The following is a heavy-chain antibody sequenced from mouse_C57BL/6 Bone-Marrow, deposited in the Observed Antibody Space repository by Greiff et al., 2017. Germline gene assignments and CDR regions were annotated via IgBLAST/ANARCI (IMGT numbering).Heavy chain of an antibody. CDR2: IDPEIGDT. Sequence: VQLKESGAELVRPGASVKLSCTASGFNIKDDYIHWVKQRPEQGLEWIGWIDPEIGDTEYASKFQGKATITSDTSSNTAYLQLSSLRSEDTAVYYCSSFDSTYFDFWGQGTPLTVAS. CDR1: GFNIKDDY. V-gene: IGHV14-4*01. J-gene: IGHJ2*01. CDR3: SSFDSTYFDF. D-gene: IGHD2-5*01.